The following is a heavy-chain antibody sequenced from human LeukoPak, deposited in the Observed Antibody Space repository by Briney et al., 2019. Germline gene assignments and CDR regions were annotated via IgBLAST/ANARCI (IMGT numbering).Heavy chain of an antibody. CDR2: IYYSGST. J-gene: IGHJ4*02. D-gene: IGHD4-23*01. CDR3: ARQPKGFNGGFDY. V-gene: IGHV4-61*01. Sequence: SETLSLTCTVSGGSVSSGSYYWSWIRQPPGKGLEWIGYIYYSGSTNYNPSLKSRVTISVDTSKNQFSLKLSSVTAADTAVYYCARQPKGFNGGFDYWGQGTLVTVSS. CDR1: GGSVSSGSYY.